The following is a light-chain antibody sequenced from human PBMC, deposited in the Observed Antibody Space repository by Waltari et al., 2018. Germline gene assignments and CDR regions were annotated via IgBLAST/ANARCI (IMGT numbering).Light chain of an antibody. J-gene: IGLJ2*01. V-gene: IGLV3-1*01. CDR3: QAWDSSTAI. CDR2: QDN. Sequence: SYELTQPPSVSVSPGQTASITCSGDKLGDKYACWSQQKPGQSPVLVIYQDNNRPSGIPERFSGSNSGNTATLTIRGTQAMDEADYYCQAWDSSTAIFGGGTKLTVL. CDR1: KLGDKY.